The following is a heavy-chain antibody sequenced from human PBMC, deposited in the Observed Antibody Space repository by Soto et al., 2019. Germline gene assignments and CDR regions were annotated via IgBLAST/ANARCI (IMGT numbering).Heavy chain of an antibody. J-gene: IGHJ4*02. CDR2: MRSSSSSI. Sequence: LRPSCTASGFTVSIYTMNGVRQAPGKGLEWLSYMRSSSSSIDYADSVKGRFTISRYKAKNSLFLHMNSLRDEDTAVYYCARGRGGFDKSYFDSWGQGALVTVSS. V-gene: IGHV3-48*02. D-gene: IGHD5-12*01. CDR1: GFTVSIYT. CDR3: ARGRGGFDKSYFDS.